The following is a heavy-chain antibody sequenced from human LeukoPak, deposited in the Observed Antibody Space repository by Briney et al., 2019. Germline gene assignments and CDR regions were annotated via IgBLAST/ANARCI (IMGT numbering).Heavy chain of an antibody. CDR1: GFTFGDYA. V-gene: IGHV3-9*01. Sequence: PGGSLRLSCAASGFTFGDYAMHWVRQAPGKGLEWVSGISWNSGRIGYADSVKGRFTISRDNAKNSLYLQMNSLRAEDTALYYCAKDSRSFMAAAGLNWFDPWGQGTLVTVSS. J-gene: IGHJ5*02. D-gene: IGHD6-13*01. CDR2: ISWNSGRI. CDR3: AKDSRSFMAAAGLNWFDP.